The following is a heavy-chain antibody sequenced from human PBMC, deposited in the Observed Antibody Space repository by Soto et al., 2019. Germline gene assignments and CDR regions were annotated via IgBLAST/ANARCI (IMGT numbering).Heavy chain of an antibody. CDR3: ARGIRYKDGSDS. V-gene: IGHV3-74*01. CDR2: IDFDGSRT. J-gene: IGHJ4*02. D-gene: IGHD3-9*01. Sequence: EVQLVESGGGLVQPGGSLRLSCVASGFTFTDYWMHWVRQAPGKGLVWVSRIDFDGSRTNYADSVKGRFTISRDNAKNTVYLQMNSLRAEDTAVFYCARGIRYKDGSDSWGQGTLVTVSS. CDR1: GFTFTDYW.